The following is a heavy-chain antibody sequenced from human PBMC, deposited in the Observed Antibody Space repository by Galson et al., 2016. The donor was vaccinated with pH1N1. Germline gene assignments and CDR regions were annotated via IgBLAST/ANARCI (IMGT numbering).Heavy chain of an antibody. Sequence: SLRLSCAASGFTFSNYAMSWVRQAAGRGLEWVSTIGGGGDRTYYADSVKGRFTISRDNSKNSLFLQMSSLRADDTALYYCAKDLCSGASCYTVWEVRDFDYWGPGTLVTVSS. CDR3: AKDLCSGASCYTVWEVRDFDY. CDR2: IGGGGDRT. D-gene: IGHD2-2*02. J-gene: IGHJ4*02. CDR1: GFTFSNYA. V-gene: IGHV3-23*01.